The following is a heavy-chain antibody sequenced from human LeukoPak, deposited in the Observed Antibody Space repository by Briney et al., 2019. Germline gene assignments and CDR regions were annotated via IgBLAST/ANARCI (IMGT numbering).Heavy chain of an antibody. CDR1: GASISGHY. V-gene: IGHV4-59*11. CDR3: ASLVQYQLLWGLYYYYYMDV. Sequence: SVTLSLTCTVSGASISGHYLTWIRQPPGKGLEWIGYISHIGSTNYNPSLKSRVTISVDTSKNQFSLKLSSVTAADTAVYYCASLVQYQLLWGLYYYYYMDVWGKGTTVTVSS. CDR2: ISHIGST. J-gene: IGHJ6*03. D-gene: IGHD2-2*01.